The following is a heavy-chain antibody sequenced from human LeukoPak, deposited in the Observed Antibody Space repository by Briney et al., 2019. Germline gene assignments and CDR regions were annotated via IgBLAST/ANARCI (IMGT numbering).Heavy chain of an antibody. Sequence: ASVKVSCKASGYTFTSYDINWVRQATGQGLEWMGWMNPNSGNTGYAQKFQGRVTITRNTSISTAYMGLRSLRSDDTAVYYCARNPPLDYYGSGSYPTFDFWGQGTLVTVSS. CDR1: GYTFTSYD. CDR2: MNPNSGNT. J-gene: IGHJ4*02. V-gene: IGHV1-8*01. D-gene: IGHD3-10*01. CDR3: ARNPPLDYYGSGSYPTFDF.